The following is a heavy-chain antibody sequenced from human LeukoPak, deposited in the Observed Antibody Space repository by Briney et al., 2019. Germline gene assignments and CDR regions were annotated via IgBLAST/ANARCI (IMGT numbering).Heavy chain of an antibody. CDR3: ARVHKKAADY. V-gene: IGHV4-59*01. Sequence: SETLSLTCTVYGVSISSYYWSWLRQPPGKGLEWIGYIYYSGSTNYSPSLTSRVTISVDTSKNQFSLKLSSVTAADTAVYYCARVHKKAADYWGQGTLVTVSS. CDR2: IYYSGST. CDR1: GVSISSYY. J-gene: IGHJ4*02.